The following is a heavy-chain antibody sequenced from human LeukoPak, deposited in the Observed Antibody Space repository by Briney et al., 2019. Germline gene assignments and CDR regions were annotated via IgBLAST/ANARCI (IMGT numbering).Heavy chain of an antibody. D-gene: IGHD3-10*01. CDR3: ARDGKLLWFGEASYGMDV. V-gene: IGHV3-21*01. Sequence: GGSLRLSCAASGFTFSSYSMNWVRQAPGKGREWVSSISSSSSYIYYADSVKGRFTISRDNAKNSLYLQMNSLRAEDTAVYYCARDGKLLWFGEASYGMDVWGKGTTVTVSS. J-gene: IGHJ6*04. CDR1: GFTFSSYS. CDR2: ISSSSSYI.